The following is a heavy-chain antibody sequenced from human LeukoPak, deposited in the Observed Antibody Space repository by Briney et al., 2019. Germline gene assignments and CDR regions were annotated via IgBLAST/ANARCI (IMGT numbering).Heavy chain of an antibody. Sequence: SETLSLTCAAYGGSFSGYYWSWIRQPPGKGLEWIGEINHSGSTNYNPSLKSRVTISVDTSKNQFSLKLSSVTAADTAVYYCARLGSSIGIWGQGTLVTVSS. CDR1: GGSFSGYY. D-gene: IGHD6-6*01. V-gene: IGHV4-34*01. CDR2: INHSGST. CDR3: ARLGSSIGI. J-gene: IGHJ4*02.